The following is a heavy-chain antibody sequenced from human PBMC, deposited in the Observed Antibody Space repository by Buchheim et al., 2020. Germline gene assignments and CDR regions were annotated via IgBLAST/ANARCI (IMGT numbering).Heavy chain of an antibody. CDR3: ARLPDIVVVPADSRAYYYYGMDV. J-gene: IGHJ6*02. CDR2: ISYDGRNI. D-gene: IGHD2-2*01. CDR1: GFTFSSYG. V-gene: IGHV3-30*03. Sequence: QVQLVESGGGVVQPGRSLRLSCAASGFTFSSYGMHWVRQAPGKGLEWVAVISYDGRNIYYADSVKGRFTISRDNSTSMPYLQMNSLRAEDTAVYYCARLPDIVVVPADSRAYYYYGMDVWGQGTT.